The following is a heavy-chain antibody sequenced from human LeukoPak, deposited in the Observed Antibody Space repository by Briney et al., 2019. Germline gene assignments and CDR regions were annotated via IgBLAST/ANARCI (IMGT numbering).Heavy chain of an antibody. D-gene: IGHD1-26*01. J-gene: IGHJ4*02. CDR1: GFILSSYA. Sequence: EGSLRLSCAASGFILSSYAMSWVRQAPGKGLEWVSAISTSGGSTYYADSVKGRFTISRDNSKNTLYLQMNSLRAEDTAVYYCAKRGWDLVVYWGQGTLVTVSS. CDR2: ISTSGGST. V-gene: IGHV3-23*01. CDR3: AKRGWDLVVY.